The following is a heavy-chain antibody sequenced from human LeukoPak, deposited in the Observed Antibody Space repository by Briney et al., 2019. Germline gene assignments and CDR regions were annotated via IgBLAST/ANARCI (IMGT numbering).Heavy chain of an antibody. J-gene: IGHJ4*02. CDR3: AKVGYSSSWYVVGAFDY. D-gene: IGHD6-13*01. CDR2: IYYSGST. Sequence: LETLSLTCTVSGGSLNGYYWSWIRQPPGKGLEWIGYIYYSGSTNYNPSLKSRVTISVGTSKNQFSLKLNSVTSADTAVYYCAKVGYSSSWYVVGAFDYWGRGTLVTVSS. CDR1: GGSLNGYY. V-gene: IGHV4-59*01.